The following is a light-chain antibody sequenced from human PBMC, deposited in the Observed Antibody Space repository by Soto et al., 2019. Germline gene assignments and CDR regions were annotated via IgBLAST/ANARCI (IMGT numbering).Light chain of an antibody. J-gene: IGKJ4*01. Sequence: EIVLTQSPGTLSLSPGERATLSCRASQSVSSSYSAWYQQKPGQAPRLLIYGASSRATGIPDRFSGSGSGTDFTLTISRLEPEDFAVYYCQQYGSLLGAFGGGTKVDIK. CDR2: GAS. CDR1: QSVSSSY. CDR3: QQYGSLLGA. V-gene: IGKV3-20*01.